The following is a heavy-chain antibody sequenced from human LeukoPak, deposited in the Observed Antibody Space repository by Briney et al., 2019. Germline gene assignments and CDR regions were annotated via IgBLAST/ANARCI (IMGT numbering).Heavy chain of an antibody. CDR1: GGTFSSYA. D-gene: IGHD3-10*01. J-gene: IGHJ6*02. V-gene: IGHV1-69*13. Sequence: ASVTVSCTASGGTFSSYAISWVRQAPGQGLEWMGGIIPIFGTANYAQKFQGRVTITADESTSTAYMELSSLRSEDTAVYYCARSLRITMVRGVIIGPYYYYGMDVWGQGTTVTVSS. CDR2: IIPIFGTA. CDR3: ARSLRITMVRGVIIGPYYYYGMDV.